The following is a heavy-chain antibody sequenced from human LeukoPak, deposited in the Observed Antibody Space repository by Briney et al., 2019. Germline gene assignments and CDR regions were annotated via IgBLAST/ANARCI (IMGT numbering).Heavy chain of an antibody. V-gene: IGHV1-2*02. Sequence: ASVKVSCKASGYTFTSYGISWVRQAPGQGLEWMGWINPNSGGTNYAQKFQGRVTMTRDTSISTAYMELSRLRSDDTAVYYCARIFHLDIVVVPAATPFDYWGQGTLVTVSS. J-gene: IGHJ4*02. CDR3: ARIFHLDIVVVPAATPFDY. CDR1: GYTFTSYG. D-gene: IGHD2-2*03. CDR2: INPNSGGT.